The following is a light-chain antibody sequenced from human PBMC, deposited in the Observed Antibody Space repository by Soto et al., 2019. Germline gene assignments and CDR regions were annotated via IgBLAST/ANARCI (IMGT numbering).Light chain of an antibody. CDR3: QQYYSTPRT. Sequence: DIVMTQSPDSLAVSLGERATINCKSSQSVLYSSNNKNYLAWYQQKPGQPPKLLIYWASTRESGVPDRFSGSGSGTDFILTISSLQAEDVAVYYCQQYYSTPRTFGQGTKVDIK. J-gene: IGKJ1*01. V-gene: IGKV4-1*01. CDR2: WAS. CDR1: QSVLYSSNNKNY.